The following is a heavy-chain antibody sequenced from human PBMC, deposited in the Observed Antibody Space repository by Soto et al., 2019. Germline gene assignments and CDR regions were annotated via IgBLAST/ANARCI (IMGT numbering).Heavy chain of an antibody. D-gene: IGHD4-17*01. CDR1: GGSLTSNSYY. CDR2: FYYSQST. J-gene: IGHJ4*02. CDR3: ARRSTVTYDY. V-gene: IGHV4-39*01. Sequence: SETLSLTCTVSGGSLTSNSYYWGWIRQPPGKGEWIGSFYYSQSTYFNPSLKSRVTISVETSKNQYSLKLSAVTAADTAVYYCARRSTVTYDYWGQGILVTVSS.